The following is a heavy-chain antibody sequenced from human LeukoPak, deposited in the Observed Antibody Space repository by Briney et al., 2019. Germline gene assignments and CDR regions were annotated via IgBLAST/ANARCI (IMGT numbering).Heavy chain of an antibody. J-gene: IGHJ6*03. CDR2: VSSSGTT. CDR3: ARGDYYYYMDV. Sequence: SETLSLTCTVSGGSISSGTYYWTWIRQPAGKGLEWIGRVSSSGTTNYNPYNPSLKSRVTISVDTSKNQFSLELSSVTAADTAVYYCARGDYYYYMDVWGTGTTVTVSS. CDR1: GGSISSGTYY. V-gene: IGHV4-61*02.